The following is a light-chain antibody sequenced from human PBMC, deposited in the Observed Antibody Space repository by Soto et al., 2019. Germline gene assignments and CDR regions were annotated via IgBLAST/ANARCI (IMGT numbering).Light chain of an antibody. V-gene: IGLV2-8*01. Sequence: QSVLTQPPSASGSPGQSVTISCTGTSSDVGGYNYVSWYQQHPGKAPKLLMFRVTERPSGVPDRFSGSKSGNTASLTVSGLQAEYEADYYCCAYAGINTVIFGGGTKLTVL. CDR1: SSDVGGYNY. J-gene: IGLJ2*01. CDR3: CAYAGINTVI. CDR2: RVT.